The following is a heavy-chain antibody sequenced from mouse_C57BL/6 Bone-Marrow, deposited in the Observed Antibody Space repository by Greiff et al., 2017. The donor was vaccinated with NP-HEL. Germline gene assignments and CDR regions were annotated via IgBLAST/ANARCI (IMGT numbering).Heavy chain of an antibody. Sequence: EVQLVESGGGLVQPGESLKLSCESNEYEFPSHDMSWVRKTPEKRLELVAAINSDGGSTYYPDTMERRFIISRDNTKKTLYLQMSSLRSEDTALYYCARQGDYYGSSPEGYFDVWGTGTTVTVSS. J-gene: IGHJ1*03. D-gene: IGHD1-1*01. V-gene: IGHV5-2*01. CDR1: EYEFPSHD. CDR2: INSDGGST. CDR3: ARQGDYYGSSPEGYFDV.